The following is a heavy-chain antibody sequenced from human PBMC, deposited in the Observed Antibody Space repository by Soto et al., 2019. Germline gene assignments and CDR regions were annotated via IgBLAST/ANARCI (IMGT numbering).Heavy chain of an antibody. CDR1: GGSISIRSHY. J-gene: IGHJ4*02. V-gene: IGHV4-39*01. D-gene: IGHD3-9*01. CDR2: IYYSGST. Sequence: SQTLSFTCTVSGGSISIRSHYWGWIRQPPGKGLAWFGSIYYSGSTYYNPSLKCRVPISVDTSKNQFSLKLSSVTAADTAVYYFARTRLRYFDWFYFDYWGQGTLVTVSS. CDR3: ARTRLRYFDWFYFDY.